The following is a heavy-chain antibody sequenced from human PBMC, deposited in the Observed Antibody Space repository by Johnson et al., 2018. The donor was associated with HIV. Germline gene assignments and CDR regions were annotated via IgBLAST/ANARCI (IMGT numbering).Heavy chain of an antibody. Sequence: QVQLVESGGGLVQPGGSLRLSCAASRFTFSIYAMTWVRQAPGKGLEWVAVISYDGSNKYYADSVKGRFTISRDNSKNTLYLQMNSLRVEDTAVYYCAREEWELFGGDAFDIWGQGTMVTVSS. D-gene: IGHD1-26*01. CDR3: AREEWELFGGDAFDI. J-gene: IGHJ3*02. CDR2: ISYDGSNK. CDR1: RFTFSIYA. V-gene: IGHV3-30*03.